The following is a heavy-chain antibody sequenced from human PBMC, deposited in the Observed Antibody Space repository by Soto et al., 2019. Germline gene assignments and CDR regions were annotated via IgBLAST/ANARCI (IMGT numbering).Heavy chain of an antibody. CDR3: AREVLNSPNWFDP. V-gene: IGHV1-69*04. D-gene: IGHD6-13*01. Sequence: SVKVSCKASGGTFSSYTISWVRQAPGQGLEWMGRIIPILGIANYAQKFQGRVTITADKSTSTAYMELSSLRSEDTAVYYCAREVLNSPNWFDPWGQGTLVTVSS. J-gene: IGHJ5*02. CDR2: IIPILGIA. CDR1: GGTFSSYT.